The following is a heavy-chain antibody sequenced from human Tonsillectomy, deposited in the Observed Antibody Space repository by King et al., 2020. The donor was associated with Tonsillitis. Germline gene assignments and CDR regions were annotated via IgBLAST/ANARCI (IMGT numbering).Heavy chain of an antibody. J-gene: IGHJ4*02. V-gene: IGHV3-48*03. CDR1: GFTFSSYE. Sequence: VQLVESGGGLVQPGGSLRLSCAASGFTFSSYEMNWIRQAPGKGLEWVSYISSSGSAIYYADSVKGRFTISRDNAKNSLYLQMNSLRAEDTAVYYCARDRNLGILAAAVPYYFDYWGQGTLVTVSS. CDR2: ISSSGSAI. CDR3: ARDRNLGILAAAVPYYFDY. D-gene: IGHD6-13*01.